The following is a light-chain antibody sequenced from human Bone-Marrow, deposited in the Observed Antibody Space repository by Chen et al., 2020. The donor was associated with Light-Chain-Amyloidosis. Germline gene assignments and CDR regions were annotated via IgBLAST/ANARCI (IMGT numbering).Light chain of an antibody. CDR1: NIGSTS. V-gene: IGLV3-21*02. CDR3: QVWERSSDRPV. J-gene: IGLJ3*02. Sequence: SYVLTQPSSVSVAPGQTGTIACGGNNIGSTSVHWYQQTPGQAPLLVVYDDSDRPSGIPERLSGSNSGNTATLTISRVEAGDEADYYCQVWERSSDRPVFGGGTKLTVL. CDR2: DDS.